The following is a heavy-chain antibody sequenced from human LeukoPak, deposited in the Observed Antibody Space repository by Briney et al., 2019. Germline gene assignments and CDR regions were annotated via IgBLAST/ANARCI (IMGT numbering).Heavy chain of an antibody. CDR2: IIPILNIA. D-gene: IGHD3-22*01. J-gene: IGHJ4*02. V-gene: IGHV1-69*04. Sequence: ASVKVSCKASGGTFSTYVISWVRQAPGQGLEWMGRIIPILNIANYAQKFEGRVTITADQVTTTSYMELSSLRSEDTAVYYCARLYYADSGGYYYEGYYFDYWGQGTLVTVSS. CDR1: GGTFSTYV. CDR3: ARLYYADSGGYYYEGYYFDY.